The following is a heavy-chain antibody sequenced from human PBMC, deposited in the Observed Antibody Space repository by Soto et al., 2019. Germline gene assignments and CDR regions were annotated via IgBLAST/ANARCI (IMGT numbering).Heavy chain of an antibody. CDR1: GFIVSSYY. CDR2: IYSGGST. CDR3: VKSGGNGWFADAFDV. J-gene: IGHJ3*01. D-gene: IGHD6-19*01. V-gene: IGHV3-53*01. Sequence: EVQLVESGGGVIQPGGSLRLSCAGSGFIVSSYYMSWVRQAPGKGLEWISVIYSGGSTYYADSVKGRFTISRDNSENTLYLQLNSLRAEDTAVYYCVKSGGNGWFADAFDVWGQGTMVTVSS.